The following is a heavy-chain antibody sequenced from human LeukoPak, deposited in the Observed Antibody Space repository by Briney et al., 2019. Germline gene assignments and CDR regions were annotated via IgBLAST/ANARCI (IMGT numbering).Heavy chain of an antibody. CDR2: IHSSGSI. D-gene: IGHD3-22*01. V-gene: IGHV4-4*09. Sequence: SETLSLTCTVSGDSISGYYWSWIRQTPEKGLEWIGCIHSSGSIIYNPSLKSRVTISVDTSKKQFSLRLTPVTAADTAVYFCARGYFDSRHSSNPFDYWGQGALVTVSS. J-gene: IGHJ4*02. CDR1: GDSISGYY. CDR3: ARGYFDSRHSSNPFDY.